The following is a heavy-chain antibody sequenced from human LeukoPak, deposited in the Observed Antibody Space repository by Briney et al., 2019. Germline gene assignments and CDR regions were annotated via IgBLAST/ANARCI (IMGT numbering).Heavy chain of an antibody. V-gene: IGHV3-53*01. J-gene: IGHJ4*02. CDR3: ARHWEL. CDR2: IYSDETT. D-gene: IGHD1-26*01. Sequence: GGSLRLSCAASGFSVSSNYMSWVRQAPGKGLEWVALIYSDETTYYADSVKGRFAISRDNSKSTLYLQMSSLRAEDTAVYYCARHWELRGQGTLVTVSS. CDR1: GFSVSSNY.